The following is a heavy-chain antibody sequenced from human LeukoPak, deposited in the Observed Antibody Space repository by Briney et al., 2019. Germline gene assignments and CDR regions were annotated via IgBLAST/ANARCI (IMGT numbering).Heavy chain of an antibody. J-gene: IGHJ6*02. V-gene: IGHV4-59*01. CDR2: IYYSGST. CDR1: GGSISSYY. Sequence: SETLSLTCTVSGGSISSYYWSWIRQPPGKGLEWIGYIYYSGSTNYNPSLKSRVTISVDTSKNQFSLKLSSVTAADTAVYYCARAKRYYGSGSYWLYGMDVWGQGTTVTVSS. CDR3: ARAKRYYGSGSYWLYGMDV. D-gene: IGHD3-10*01.